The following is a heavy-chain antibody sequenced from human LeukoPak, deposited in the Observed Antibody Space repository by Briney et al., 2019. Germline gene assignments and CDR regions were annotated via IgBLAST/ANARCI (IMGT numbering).Heavy chain of an antibody. J-gene: IGHJ4*02. CDR1: GFTFDDYA. CDR3: AKDGEYYYDSSGYSYYFDY. Sequence: PGGSLRLSCAASGFTFDDYAMHWVRQAPGKGLEWVSGISWNSGSIGYADSVKGRFTISRDNAKSSLYLQMNSLRAEDTALYYCAKDGEYYYDSSGYSYYFDYWGQGTLVTVSS. CDR2: ISWNSGSI. V-gene: IGHV3-9*01. D-gene: IGHD3-22*01.